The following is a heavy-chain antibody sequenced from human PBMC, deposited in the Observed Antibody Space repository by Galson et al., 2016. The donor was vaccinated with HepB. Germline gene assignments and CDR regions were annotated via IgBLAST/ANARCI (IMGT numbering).Heavy chain of an antibody. CDR3: ARDFCGGNCYSYDR. J-gene: IGHJ5*02. Sequence: LRLSCAASGFTFSSYGMYWGRQAPGKGLEWVALIWYDGINKYYADSVKGRFTISRDNSKNTLYLQMNNLTAADTAVYYCARDFCGGNCYSYDRWGQGPWSPSPQ. CDR2: IWYDGINK. V-gene: IGHV3-33*07. CDR1: GFTFSSYG. D-gene: IGHD2-21*01.